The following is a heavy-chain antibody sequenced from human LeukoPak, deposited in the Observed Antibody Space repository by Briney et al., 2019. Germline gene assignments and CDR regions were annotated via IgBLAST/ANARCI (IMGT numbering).Heavy chain of an antibody. Sequence: PGGPLRLSCAASGFTFSSYWMSWVRQAPGKGLEWVANIKQDGGEKYYVDSVKGRFTISRDNAKNSLYLQMNSLRAEDTAVYYCARITTRFVFHGAFDIWGQGTMVTVSS. CDR3: ARITTRFVFHGAFDI. J-gene: IGHJ3*02. D-gene: IGHD4-17*01. CDR1: GFTFSSYW. V-gene: IGHV3-7*01. CDR2: IKQDGGEK.